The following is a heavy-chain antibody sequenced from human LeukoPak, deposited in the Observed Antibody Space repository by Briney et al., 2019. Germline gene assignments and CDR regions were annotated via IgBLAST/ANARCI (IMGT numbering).Heavy chain of an antibody. J-gene: IGHJ4*02. V-gene: IGHV3-66*02. CDR2: INWNGGST. Sequence: PGGSLRLSCAASGFSVSTNYMSWVRQAPGKGLEWVSGINWNGGSTGYADSVKGRFTISRDNSKNTLYLQMNSLRVEDTAVYYCVPLKGDIAVVVYWGQGTLVTVSS. D-gene: IGHD2-15*01. CDR1: GFSVSTNY. CDR3: VPLKGDIAVVVY.